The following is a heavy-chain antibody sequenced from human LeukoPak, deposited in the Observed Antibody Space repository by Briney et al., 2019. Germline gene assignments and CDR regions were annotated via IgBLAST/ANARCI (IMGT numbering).Heavy chain of an antibody. CDR3: AKRSGGDTGAFDF. V-gene: IGHV3-23*01. CDR1: GFTFSNYA. Sequence: GGSLRLSCVASGFTFSNYAMTWVRRAPGKGLAWFSTLTSTGGTTYYADSLEGRFTISRDNSKDTLYLQMNSLRADDTAVYYCAKRSGGDTGAFDFWGQGTMVTVSS. CDR2: LTSTGGTT. J-gene: IGHJ3*01. D-gene: IGHD2-21*02.